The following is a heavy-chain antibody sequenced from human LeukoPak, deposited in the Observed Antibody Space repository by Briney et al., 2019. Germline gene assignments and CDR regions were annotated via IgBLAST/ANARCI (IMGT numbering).Heavy chain of an antibody. CDR1: GYTLTSYD. J-gene: IGHJ4*02. Sequence: ASVKVSCKASGYTLTSYDINWVRQATGQGLEWMGWMNPNSGRTGYAQDFQGRITITRNTSISTAYMELSSLRSEDTAVYYCTRETSSRYFDYWGQGTLVTVSS. CDR2: MNPNSGRT. V-gene: IGHV1-8*01. CDR3: TRETSSRYFDY.